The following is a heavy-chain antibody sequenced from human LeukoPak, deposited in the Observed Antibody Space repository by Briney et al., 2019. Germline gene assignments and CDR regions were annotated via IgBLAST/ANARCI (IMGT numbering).Heavy chain of an antibody. CDR1: GYTLTSYD. J-gene: IGHJ4*02. Sequence: ASVKVSCKASGYTLTSYDINWVRQATGQGLEWMGWMNPNSGRTGYAQDFQGRITITRNTSISTAYMELSSLRSEDTAVYYCTRETSSRYFDYWGQGTLVTVSS. CDR2: MNPNSGRT. V-gene: IGHV1-8*01. CDR3: TRETSSRYFDY.